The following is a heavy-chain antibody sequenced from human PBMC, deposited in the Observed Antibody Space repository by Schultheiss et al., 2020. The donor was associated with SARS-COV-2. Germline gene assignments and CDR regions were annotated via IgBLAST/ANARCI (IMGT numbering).Heavy chain of an antibody. D-gene: IGHD1-7*01. J-gene: IGHJ3*02. CDR1: GTSLNHYY. CDR2: VNHGGST. Sequence: SETLSLTCTVYGTSLNHYYWTWIRRPPGKGLEWIGEVNHGGSTRYNPSLKSRVTISVDTSKNQFSLKLSSVTAADTAVYYCARGDRDWNYEQDAFDIWGQGTMVTVSS. V-gene: IGHV4-34*01. CDR3: ARGDRDWNYEQDAFDI.